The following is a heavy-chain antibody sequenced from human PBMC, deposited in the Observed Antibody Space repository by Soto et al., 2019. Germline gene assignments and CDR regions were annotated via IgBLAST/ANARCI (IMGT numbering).Heavy chain of an antibody. CDR3: ARVAPIPYCSGGSCDAYNWFDP. Sequence: ASVKGSCKASGYTITTYAMHWVRQAPGQRREWMGWINAGNGNTKYSQKFQGRVTITRDTSASTAYMELSSLRSEDTAVYYCARVAPIPYCSGGSCDAYNWFDPWGQGTLVTVSS. J-gene: IGHJ5*02. D-gene: IGHD2-15*01. V-gene: IGHV1-3*01. CDR2: INAGNGNT. CDR1: GYTITTYA.